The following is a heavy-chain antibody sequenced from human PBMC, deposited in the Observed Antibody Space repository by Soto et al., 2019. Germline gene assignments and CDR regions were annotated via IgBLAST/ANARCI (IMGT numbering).Heavy chain of an antibody. CDR1: GYTFTNYG. J-gene: IGHJ4*02. CDR2: VSGYNRNT. D-gene: IGHD1-26*01. Sequence: QVQLVQSGVEVKMPGASVKLACKASGYTFTNYGLTCVQQDPGQGLEWIGWVSGYNRNTNYAQKFEDRVMMTTDRSTSNAFMELRSLRPDDTGIYFCARERKWEPLSYWGQGNLLNV. V-gene: IGHV1-18*01. CDR3: ARERKWEPLSY.